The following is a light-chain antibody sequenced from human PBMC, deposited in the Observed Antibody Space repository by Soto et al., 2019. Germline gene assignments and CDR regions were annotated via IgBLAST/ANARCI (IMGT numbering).Light chain of an antibody. J-gene: IGKJ5*01. CDR1: QDISNT. V-gene: IGKV1-13*02. Sequence: AIQLTQSPSSLSASVGDRVTITCRASQDISNTVAWYQYMPGKGPKLLIYDASSLESGVPSRFSGSGSGTHFTLTISSLQPDDFATYNCQQCRSYPITFGQGTRVEVK. CDR3: QQCRSYPIT. CDR2: DAS.